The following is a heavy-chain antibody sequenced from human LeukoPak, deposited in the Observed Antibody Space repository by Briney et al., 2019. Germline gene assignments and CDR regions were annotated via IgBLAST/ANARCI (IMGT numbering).Heavy chain of an antibody. CDR3: ARGRYSSSWGVDP. CDR1: GFTFSSYS. J-gene: IGHJ5*02. D-gene: IGHD6-13*01. V-gene: IGHV3-21*01. CDR2: ISSSSSYI. Sequence: GGSLRLSCAASGFTFSSYSMNWVRQAPEKGLEWVSSISSSSSYIYYADSVKGRFTISRDNAKNSLYLQMNSLRAEDTAVYYCARGRYSSSWGVDPWGQGTLVTVSS.